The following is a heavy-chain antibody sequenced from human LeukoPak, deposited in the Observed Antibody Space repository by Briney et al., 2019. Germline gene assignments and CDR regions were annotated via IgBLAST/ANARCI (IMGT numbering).Heavy chain of an antibody. CDR2: ICNGGSTI. Sequence: GGPLTLSCTASGFTFSSYYRNWLRQAPGKGLEWVSYICNGGSTIYYAYSVHGQFTISTNNAICSRYVQMSRLRVEDTAVYYCARVFRVVLDYWGQGTLVTVSS. CDR1: GFTFSSYY. V-gene: IGHV3-48*03. CDR3: ARVFRVVLDY. D-gene: IGHD3-10*01. J-gene: IGHJ4*02.